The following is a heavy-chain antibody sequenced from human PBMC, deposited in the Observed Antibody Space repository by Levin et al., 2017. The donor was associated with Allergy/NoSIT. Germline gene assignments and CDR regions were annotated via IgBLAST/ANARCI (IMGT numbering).Heavy chain of an antibody. CDR2: INHSGST. CDR3: ARGRGLLWFGKHNWFDP. J-gene: IGHJ5*02. Sequence: GSLRLSCAVYGGSFSGYYWSWIRQPPGKGLEWIGEINHSGSTNYNPSLKSRVTISVDTSKNQFSLKLSSVTAADTAVYYCARGRGLLWFGKHNWFDPWGQGTLVTVSS. V-gene: IGHV4-34*01. CDR1: GGSFSGYY. D-gene: IGHD3-10*01.